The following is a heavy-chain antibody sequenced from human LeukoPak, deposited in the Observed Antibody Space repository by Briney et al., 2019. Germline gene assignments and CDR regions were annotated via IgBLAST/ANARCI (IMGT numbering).Heavy chain of an antibody. CDR3: AKSGLNRFDY. CDR2: ISYDGSNK. CDR1: GFTFSRYG. Sequence: GGSLRLSCAASGFTFSRYGMHWVRQAPGKGLEWVTAISYDGSNKYYADSVKGRFTISRDDSKNTLYLQMNSLRAEDTAVYYCAKSGLNRFDYWGQGTLVTVSS. D-gene: IGHD2-15*01. J-gene: IGHJ4*02. V-gene: IGHV3-30*18.